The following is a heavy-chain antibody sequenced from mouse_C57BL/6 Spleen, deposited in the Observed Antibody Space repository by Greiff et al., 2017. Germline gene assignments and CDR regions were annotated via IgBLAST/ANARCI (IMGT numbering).Heavy chain of an antibody. CDR2: IWRGGST. J-gene: IGHJ4*01. D-gene: IGHD2-2*01. Sequence: QVQLQQSGPGLVQPSQSLSITCTVSGFSLTSYGVHWVRQSPGKGLEWLGVIWRGGSTDYNAAFMSRLSITKDNSKSQVFFKMNSLQADDTAIYYCAKIYDGYDGDAMDYWGQGTSVTVSS. CDR3: AKIYDGYDGDAMDY. CDR1: GFSLTSYG. V-gene: IGHV2-5*01.